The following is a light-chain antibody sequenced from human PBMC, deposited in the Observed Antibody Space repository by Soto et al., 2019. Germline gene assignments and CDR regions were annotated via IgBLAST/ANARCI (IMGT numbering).Light chain of an antibody. CDR3: QSYDSSLSGSV. J-gene: IGLJ2*01. CDR2: GNS. CDR1: RSNIGAGYD. V-gene: IGLV1-40*01. Sequence: QSVLTQPPSVSGAPGPRVTISCPGSRSNIGAGYDVHWYQQLPGTAPKLLIYGNSNRPSGVPDRFSGSKSGTSASLAITGLQAEDEADYYCQSYDSSLSGSVFGGGTKLTVL.